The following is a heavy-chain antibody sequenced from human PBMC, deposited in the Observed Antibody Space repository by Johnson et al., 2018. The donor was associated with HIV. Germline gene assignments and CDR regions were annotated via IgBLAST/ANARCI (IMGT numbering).Heavy chain of an antibody. Sequence: QVQLVESGGGLVKPGGSLRLSCAASGFTFSDYYMSWIRQAPGKGLEWVSYISSSGSTIYYADSVKGRFTISRDNAKNCLYLPMNSLRAGDTAVYYCARVARSSDDAFDIWGQGTMVTVSS. CDR2: ISSSGSTI. D-gene: IGHD6-13*01. CDR3: ARVARSSDDAFDI. CDR1: GFTFSDYY. J-gene: IGHJ3*02. V-gene: IGHV3-11*04.